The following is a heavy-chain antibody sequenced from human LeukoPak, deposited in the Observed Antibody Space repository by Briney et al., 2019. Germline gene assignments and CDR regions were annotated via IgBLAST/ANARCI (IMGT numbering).Heavy chain of an antibody. CDR1: GFIFSNYW. J-gene: IGHJ4*02. D-gene: IGHD6-6*01. CDR2: IKQDGSER. CDR3: TTVASGY. V-gene: IGHV3-7*03. Sequence: GGSLRLSCAASGFIFSNYWMAWVRQAPGKGLEWVANIKQDGSERYYVDSVKGRFTISRDDAKSSLYLQMNSLKTEDTAVYYCTTVASGYWGQGTLVTVSS.